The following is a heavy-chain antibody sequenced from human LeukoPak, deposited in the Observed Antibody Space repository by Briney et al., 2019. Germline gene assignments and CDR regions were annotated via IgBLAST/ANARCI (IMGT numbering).Heavy chain of an antibody. D-gene: IGHD3-10*01. V-gene: IGHV3-48*04. Sequence: GGSLRLSCAASGFSFSSYSMNWVRQAPGKGLEWVSYISHTGSTMSYADSVKGRFTISRDNARNSLYLQMNSLRAEDTAVYYCARAGEAVLLWFGELSPTNFDYWGQGTLVTVSS. CDR2: ISHTGSTM. CDR1: GFSFSSYS. J-gene: IGHJ4*02. CDR3: ARAGEAVLLWFGELSPTNFDY.